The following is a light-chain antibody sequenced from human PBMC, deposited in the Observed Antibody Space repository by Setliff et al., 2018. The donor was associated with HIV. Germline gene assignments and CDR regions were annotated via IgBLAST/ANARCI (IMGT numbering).Light chain of an antibody. CDR3: TSYKTGRTLV. J-gene: IGLJ2*01. Sequence: QSALTQPASVSGSPGQSITISCTGTSSDVGGYNYVSWYQQHPGFGPKLIIYEVSRRPSGVSNRFSGSKSGNTASLTISGLQSEDEANYYCTSYKTGRTLVFGGGTKVTVL. CDR1: SSDVGGYNY. CDR2: EVS. V-gene: IGLV2-14*01.